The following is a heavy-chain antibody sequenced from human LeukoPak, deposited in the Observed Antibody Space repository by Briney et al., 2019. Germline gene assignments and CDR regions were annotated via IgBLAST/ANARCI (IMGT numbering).Heavy chain of an antibody. Sequence: PGGSLTLSCAVSGLTLGDWWMTWVRQAPGKGLELVATIGKDGSDKYYVDSVKGRFTISRDNTKNSLSLQMSSLRAEDPAVYYRARGHYGMGVWGQGTTVTVSS. J-gene: IGHJ6*02. CDR1: GLTLGDWW. CDR2: IGKDGSDK. CDR3: ARGHYGMGV. V-gene: IGHV3-7*04.